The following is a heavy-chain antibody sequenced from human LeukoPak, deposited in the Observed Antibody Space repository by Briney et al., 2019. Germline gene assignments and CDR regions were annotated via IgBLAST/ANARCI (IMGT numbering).Heavy chain of an antibody. CDR3: ARASSPDYYDSSGYYGFDY. CDR2: IYTSGST. CDR1: GGSISSYY. D-gene: IGHD3-22*01. Sequence: WETLSLTCTVSGGSISSYYWSWIRQPAGKGLEWIGRIYTSGSTNYNPSLKSRVTMSVDTSKSQFSLKLSSVTAADTAVYYCARASSPDYYDSSGYYGFDYWGQGTLVTVSS. J-gene: IGHJ4*02. V-gene: IGHV4-4*07.